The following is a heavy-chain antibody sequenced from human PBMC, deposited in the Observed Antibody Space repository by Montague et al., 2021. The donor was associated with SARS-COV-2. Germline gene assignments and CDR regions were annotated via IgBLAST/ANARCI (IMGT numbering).Heavy chain of an antibody. D-gene: IGHD6-13*01. CDR3: ARMRIAAAGSPFDI. CDR1: GFSLNTSGMC. J-gene: IGHJ3*02. CDR2: IDWDDDK. V-gene: IGHV2-70*11. Sequence: PALVKPTQTLTLTCTFSGFSLNTSGMCVSWIRQPPGKALEWLARIDWDDDKYYSTSLKTRLTTSKDTPKNQVVLTMTNMDPVDTATYYCARMRIAAAGSPFDIWGQGTMVTVSS.